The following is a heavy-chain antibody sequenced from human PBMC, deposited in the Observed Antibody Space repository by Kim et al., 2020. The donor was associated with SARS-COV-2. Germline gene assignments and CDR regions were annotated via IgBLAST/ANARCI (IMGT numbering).Heavy chain of an antibody. V-gene: IGHV3-23*01. Sequence: GGSLRLSCAASGFTFSSYAMSWVRQAPGKGLEWVSAISGSGGSTYYADSVKGRFTISRDNSKNTLYLQMNSLRAEDTAVYYCANQRPRDYYGSGSNRRGSDYWGQGTLVTVSS. CDR3: ANQRPRDYYGSGSNRRGSDY. D-gene: IGHD3-10*01. J-gene: IGHJ4*02. CDR2: ISGSGGST. CDR1: GFTFSSYA.